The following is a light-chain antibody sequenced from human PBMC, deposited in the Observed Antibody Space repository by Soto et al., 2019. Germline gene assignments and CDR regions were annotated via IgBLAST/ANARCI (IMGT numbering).Light chain of an antibody. CDR3: SSFTSSTTYV. Sequence: QSALTQSASVSGSPGQSITISCTGTSRDVGNYNYVSWYQQHPGEVPKLIIFNVNNRPSGVSNRFSGSKSGNTASLTISGLQAEDEADYYCSSFTSSTTYVFGTRTKVTVL. J-gene: IGLJ1*01. CDR2: NVN. V-gene: IGLV2-14*01. CDR1: SRDVGNYNY.